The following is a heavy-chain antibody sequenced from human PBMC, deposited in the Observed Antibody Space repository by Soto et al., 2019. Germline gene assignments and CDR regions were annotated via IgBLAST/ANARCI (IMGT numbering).Heavy chain of an antibody. CDR2: IYYSGST. CDR3: ARAHIVVVTAIE. V-gene: IGHV4-30-4*01. J-gene: IGHJ4*02. D-gene: IGHD2-21*02. CDR1: GGSISSGDYY. Sequence: KPSETLSLTCTVSGGSISSGDYYWSWIRQPPGKGLEWIGYIYYSGSTYYNPSLKSRVTISVDTSKNQFSLKLSSVTAADTAVYYCARAHIVVVTAIEWGQGTLVTVSS.